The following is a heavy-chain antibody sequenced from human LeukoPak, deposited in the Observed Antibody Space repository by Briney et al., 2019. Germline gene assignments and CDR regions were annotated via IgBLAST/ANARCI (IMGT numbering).Heavy chain of an antibody. J-gene: IGHJ4*02. D-gene: IGHD6-19*01. CDR3: ASGSVAGRRSFDY. CDR2: IYYSGST. Sequence: SETLSLTCTVSGGSISSYYWGWIRQPPGKGLEWIGYIYYSGSTNYNPSLKSRVTISVDTSKNQFSLKLSSVTAADTAVYYCASGSVAGRRSFDYWGQGTLVTVSS. CDR1: GGSISSYY. V-gene: IGHV4-59*01.